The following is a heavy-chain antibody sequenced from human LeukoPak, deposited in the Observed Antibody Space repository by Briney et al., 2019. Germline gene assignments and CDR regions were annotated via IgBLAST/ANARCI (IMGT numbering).Heavy chain of an antibody. CDR2: IRYDGSNK. D-gene: IGHD5-12*01. Sequence: PGGSLRLPCAASGFTFSSYGMHWVRQAPGKGLGWVAFIRYDGSNKYYADSVKGRFTISRDNSKNTLYLQMNSLRAEDTAVYYCAKDIVATTSSFDYWGQGTLVTVSS. J-gene: IGHJ4*02. CDR1: GFTFSSYG. V-gene: IGHV3-30*02. CDR3: AKDIVATTSSFDY.